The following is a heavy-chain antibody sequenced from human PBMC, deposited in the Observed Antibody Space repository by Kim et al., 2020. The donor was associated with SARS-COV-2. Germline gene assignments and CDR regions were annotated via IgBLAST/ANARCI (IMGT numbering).Heavy chain of an antibody. CDR2: VYHSGST. J-gene: IGHJ6*02. CDR1: GGSISSSDYY. V-gene: IGHV4-39*07. Sequence: SETLSLTCTVSGGSISSSDYYWAWIRQPPGKGREWIGNVYHSGSTSYNPSLKSRLTISVDTSKNQFSLKLNSVTAADTAVYDCWRDGHNPFGIDVWGQGT. CDR3: WRDGHNPFGIDV.